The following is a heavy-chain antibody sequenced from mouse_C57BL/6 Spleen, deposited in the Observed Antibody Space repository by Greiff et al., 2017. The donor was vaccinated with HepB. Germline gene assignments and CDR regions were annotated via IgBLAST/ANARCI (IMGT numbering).Heavy chain of an antibody. CDR1: GFTFTDYY. J-gene: IGHJ4*01. D-gene: IGHD2-1*01. CDR3: ARVYGRGGYYAMDY. Sequence: EVQGVESGGGLVQPGGSLSLSCAASGFTFTDYYMSWVRQPPGKALEWLGFIRNKANGYTTEYSASVKGRFTISRDNSQSILYLQMNALRAEDSATYFCARVYGRGGYYAMDYWGQGTSVTVSS. CDR2: IRNKANGYTT. V-gene: IGHV7-3*01.